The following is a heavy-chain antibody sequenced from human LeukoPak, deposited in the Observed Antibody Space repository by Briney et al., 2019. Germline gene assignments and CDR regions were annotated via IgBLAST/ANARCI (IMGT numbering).Heavy chain of an antibody. Sequence: PGGSLRLSCAASGFTFSDYYMSRIRQAPGKGLEWVSYISSSGSTIYYADSVKGRFTVSRDNAKNSLYLQMNSLRAEDTAVYYCARGGYSGYDALDYWGQGTLVTVSS. J-gene: IGHJ4*02. CDR1: GFTFSDYY. CDR3: ARGGYSGYDALDY. CDR2: ISSSGSTI. V-gene: IGHV3-11*01. D-gene: IGHD5-12*01.